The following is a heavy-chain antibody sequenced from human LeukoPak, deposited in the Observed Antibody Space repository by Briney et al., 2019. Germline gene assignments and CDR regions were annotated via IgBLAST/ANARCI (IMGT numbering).Heavy chain of an antibody. D-gene: IGHD3-3*01. Sequence: PGGSLRLSCAASGFTFSNYGMHWVRQAPGKGLEWVPFIRFDESSKYYADSVEGRFTISRDNSKNTLDLQMNSLRIEDTAVYYCAKDAFPTYYDFWSGAPGDYWGQGTLVTVSS. CDR2: IRFDESSK. CDR3: AKDAFPTYYDFWSGAPGDY. CDR1: GFTFSNYG. V-gene: IGHV3-30*02. J-gene: IGHJ4*02.